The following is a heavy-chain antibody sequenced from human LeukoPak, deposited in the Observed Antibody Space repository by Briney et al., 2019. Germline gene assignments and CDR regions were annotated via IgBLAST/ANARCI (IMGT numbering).Heavy chain of an antibody. J-gene: IGHJ4*02. CDR2: IYSGGNT. CDR3: AKGLLFDY. V-gene: IGHV3-53*05. Sequence: GGSLRLSCAVSGFTVSGNYISWVRQAPGKGLEWVSVIYSGGNTYYADSVQGRFTISRDKSKNTLYLQMNSLRAEDTAVYYCAKGLLFDYWGQGTLVTVSS. CDR1: GFTVSGNY. D-gene: IGHD2/OR15-2a*01.